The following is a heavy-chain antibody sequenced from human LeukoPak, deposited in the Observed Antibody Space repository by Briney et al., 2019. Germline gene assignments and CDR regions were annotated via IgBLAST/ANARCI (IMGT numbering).Heavy chain of an antibody. Sequence: GGSLRLSCAASGFTFSNSGMHWVRQAPGKGLEWVSFLRYDGSSKFYTDSVQGRFTISRDNSKNTLYLQMNSLRVEDAAVYYCAKDGWSREFDYWGQGTLVTVSS. D-gene: IGHD3-10*01. CDR3: AKDGWSREFDY. CDR2: LRYDGSSK. V-gene: IGHV3-30*02. CDR1: GFTFSNSG. J-gene: IGHJ4*02.